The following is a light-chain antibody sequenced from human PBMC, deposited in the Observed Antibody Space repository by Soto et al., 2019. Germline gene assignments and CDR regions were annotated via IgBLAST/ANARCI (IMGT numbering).Light chain of an antibody. V-gene: IGLV2-14*01. Sequence: QCALTQPASVSGSPGQSIAISCTRSSSDVGIYNYVSWYQQHPGKVPKLIIYEVTNRPSGVSNRFSGSKSGNTASLTISGLQAEDEADYYCSSYTTSSTRVFGTGTKVTVL. CDR3: SSYTTSSTRV. CDR1: SSDVGIYNY. CDR2: EVT. J-gene: IGLJ1*01.